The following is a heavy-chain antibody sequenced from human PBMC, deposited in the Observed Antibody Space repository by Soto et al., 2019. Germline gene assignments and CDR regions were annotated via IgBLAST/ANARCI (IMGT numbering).Heavy chain of an antibody. Sequence: EVQLVESGGGLVQPGRSLRVSCAASGFPFDEYAMHWVRRVPGKGLEWVSSISWIGNIIGNAGSVKGRFTISRDNAKNSLYVQMIGLRPEDTALYFCAKGGPDAFCGGGRCYFDSWGQGTLVTVSS. CDR1: GFPFDEYA. CDR2: ISWIGNII. J-gene: IGHJ4*02. D-gene: IGHD2-15*01. V-gene: IGHV3-9*01. CDR3: AKGGPDAFCGGGRCYFDS.